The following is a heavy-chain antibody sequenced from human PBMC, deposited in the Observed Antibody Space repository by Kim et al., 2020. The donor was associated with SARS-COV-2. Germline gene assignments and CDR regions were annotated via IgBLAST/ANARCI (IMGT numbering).Heavy chain of an antibody. J-gene: IGHJ6*02. Sequence: GGSLRLSCAASGFTFSSYEMNWVRQAPGKGLEWVSYISSSGSTIYYADSVKGRFTISRDNAKNSLYLQMNSLRAEDTAVYYCARDRITMVRGVMLSRGMDVWGQGTTVTVSS. CDR3: ARDRITMVRGVMLSRGMDV. D-gene: IGHD3-10*01. V-gene: IGHV3-48*03. CDR1: GFTFSSYE. CDR2: ISSSGSTI.